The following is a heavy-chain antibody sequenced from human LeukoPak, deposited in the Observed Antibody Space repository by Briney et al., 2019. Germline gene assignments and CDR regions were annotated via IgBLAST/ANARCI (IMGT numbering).Heavy chain of an antibody. CDR1: GFTFSSYV. V-gene: IGHV3-23*01. CDR2: VSGSGGDT. Sequence: GGSLRLSCAASGFTFSSYVMSWVRQAPGKGLEWVSSVSGSGGDTYYADSVKGRFTISRDNSKNTLSLQMNSLRAEDTAIYYCANLVVRGVIWPLDYWGQGTLVTVSS. D-gene: IGHD3-10*01. CDR3: ANLVVRGVIWPLDY. J-gene: IGHJ4*02.